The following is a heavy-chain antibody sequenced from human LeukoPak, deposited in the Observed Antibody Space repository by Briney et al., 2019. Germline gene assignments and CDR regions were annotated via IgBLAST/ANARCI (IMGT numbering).Heavy chain of an antibody. CDR1: GFTFSSYS. Sequence: GGSLGLSCAASGFTFSSYSMNWVRQAPGKGLEWVSSISSSSSYIYYADSVKGRFTISRDSAKNSLYLQMNSLRAEDTAVYYCARVFALKQQLASDVWGQGTTVTVSS. J-gene: IGHJ6*02. D-gene: IGHD6-13*01. CDR3: ARVFALKQQLASDV. CDR2: ISSSSSYI. V-gene: IGHV3-21*01.